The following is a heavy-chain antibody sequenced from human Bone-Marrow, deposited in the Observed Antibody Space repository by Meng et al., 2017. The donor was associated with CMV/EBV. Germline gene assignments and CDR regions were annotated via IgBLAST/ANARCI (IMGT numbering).Heavy chain of an antibody. CDR1: GFTFSSYS. D-gene: IGHD3-3*01. J-gene: IGHJ3*02. Sequence: GGSLRLSCAASGFTFSSYSMNWVRQAPGNGLEWVSYISSSSSTIYYADSVKGRFTISRDNAKNSLYLQMNSLRAEDTAVYYCARDDLYYDFWSGYYPDAFDIWGQGTMVTVSS. CDR3: ARDDLYYDFWSGYYPDAFDI. V-gene: IGHV3-48*04. CDR2: ISSSSSTI.